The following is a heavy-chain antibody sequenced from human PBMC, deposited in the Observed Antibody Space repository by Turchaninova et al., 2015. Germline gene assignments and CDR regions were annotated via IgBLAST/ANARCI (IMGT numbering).Heavy chain of an antibody. V-gene: IGHV4-39*01. Sequence: GPALVKPSETLSLTCSVSGGSVTSTNYYWGWIRQPPVKGLEWIATVSYIGGTYYNPSLKSRVTISVDTSKNQFSLRLTSVTAADTAVYFCARLSFYGSGSYYPFDFWGQGTLVTVSS. J-gene: IGHJ4*02. CDR2: VSYIGGT. CDR1: GGSVTSTNYY. D-gene: IGHD3-10*01. CDR3: ARLSFYGSGSYYPFDF.